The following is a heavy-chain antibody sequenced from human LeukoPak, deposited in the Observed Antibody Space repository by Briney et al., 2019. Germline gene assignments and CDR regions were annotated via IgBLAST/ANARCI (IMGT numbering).Heavy chain of an antibody. V-gene: IGHV3-23*01. J-gene: IGHJ4*02. Sequence: GGSLRLSCAASGFTFSSYGMSRVRQAPGKGLEWVSAISGSGGSTYYADSVKGRFTISRDNSKNTLYLQMNSLRAEDTAVYYCARDYTGGWNDYWGQGTLVTVSS. CDR3: ARDYTGGWNDY. CDR1: GFTFSSYG. CDR2: ISGSGGST. D-gene: IGHD7-27*01.